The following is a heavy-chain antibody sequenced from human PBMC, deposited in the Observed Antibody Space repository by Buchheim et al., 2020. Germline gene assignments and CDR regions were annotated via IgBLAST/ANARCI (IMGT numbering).Heavy chain of an antibody. CDR2: IWYDGSNK. CDR3: ASLVEAA. V-gene: IGHV3-33*08. Sequence: VQLLESGGGLVQPGGSLRLSCAASGFTFSSYGMHWVRQAPGKGLEWVAAIWYDGSNKYYADSVKGRFTISRDNSKNKLYLQMNSLRAEDTAVYYCASLVEAAWGQGTL. D-gene: IGHD2-15*01. CDR1: GFTFSSYG. J-gene: IGHJ4*02.